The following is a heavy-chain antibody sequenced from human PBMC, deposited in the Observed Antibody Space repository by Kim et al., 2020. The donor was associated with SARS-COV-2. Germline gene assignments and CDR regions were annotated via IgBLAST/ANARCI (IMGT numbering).Heavy chain of an antibody. CDR3: ARDPRGHGLNYYYYYGMDV. V-gene: IGHV1-3*01. Sequence: ASVKVSCKASGYTFTSYAMHWVRQAPGQRLEWMGWINAGNGNTKYSQKFQGRVTITRDTSASTAYMELSSLRSEDTAVYYCARDPRGHGLNYYYYYGMDVWGQGTTVTVSS. J-gene: IGHJ6*02. CDR2: INAGNGNT. D-gene: IGHD5-12*01. CDR1: GYTFTSYA.